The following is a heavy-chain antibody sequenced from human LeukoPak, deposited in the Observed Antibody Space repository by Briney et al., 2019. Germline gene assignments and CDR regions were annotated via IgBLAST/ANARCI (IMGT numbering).Heavy chain of an antibody. CDR1: GFTFSDHY. D-gene: IGHD5-24*01. CDR2: TRNKAYNYTT. V-gene: IGHV3-72*01. CDR3: ARGSIYYYYGMDV. J-gene: IGHJ6*02. Sequence: QPGGSLRLSCAASGFTFSDHYMDWVRQAPGKGLEWVGRTRNKAYNYTTEYAASVKGRFTISRDDSKNSLYLQMNSPKTEDTAVYYCARGSIYYYYGMDVWGLGTTVTVSS.